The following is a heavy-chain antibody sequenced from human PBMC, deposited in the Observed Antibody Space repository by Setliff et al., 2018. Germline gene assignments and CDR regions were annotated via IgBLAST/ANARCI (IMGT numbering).Heavy chain of an antibody. V-gene: IGHV1-2*02. J-gene: IGHJ3*02. CDR1: GYTFTGYS. D-gene: IGHD6-19*01. CDR3: ARRPIALAGYRKGVFDI. Sequence: ASVKVSCKASGYTFTGYSIHWVRQAPGQGLEWMGWITPNSGGTNYAQKFRGRVTMTTDISTSTAYMELRTLRSDDTAVYHCARRPIALAGYRKGVFDIWGQGTVVTVSS. CDR2: ITPNSGGT.